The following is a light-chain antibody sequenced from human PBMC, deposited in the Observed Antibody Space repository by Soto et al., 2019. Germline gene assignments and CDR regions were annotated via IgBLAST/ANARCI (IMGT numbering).Light chain of an antibody. Sequence: DIQMTQSPTSLYASVGDRVTITCRASQNINNYLNWYQHKPGKAPQVLSYTTSTLQVGDPSRFSGSGSGTDFTLTINGLQPEDSATYYCQQSYSDVSFGGGTRVE. CDR1: QNINNY. J-gene: IGKJ4*01. CDR2: TTS. V-gene: IGKV1-39*01. CDR3: QQSYSDVS.